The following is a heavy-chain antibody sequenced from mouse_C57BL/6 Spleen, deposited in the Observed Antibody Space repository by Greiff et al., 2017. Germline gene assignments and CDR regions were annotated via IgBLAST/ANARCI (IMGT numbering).Heavy chain of an antibody. CDR1: GFTFSDYG. CDR3: ATDGYWYFDV. J-gene: IGHJ1*03. Sequence: EVKLVESGGGLVKPGGSLKLSCAASGFTFSDYGMHWVRQAPEKGLEWVAYISSGSSTIYYADTVKGRFTISRDNAKNTLFQQMTSLRSEDTAMYYCATDGYWYFDVWGTGTTVTVSS. D-gene: IGHD2-3*01. V-gene: IGHV5-17*01. CDR2: ISSGSSTI.